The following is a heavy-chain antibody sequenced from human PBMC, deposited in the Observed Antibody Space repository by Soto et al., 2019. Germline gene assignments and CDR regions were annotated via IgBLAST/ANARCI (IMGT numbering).Heavy chain of an antibody. D-gene: IGHD3-22*01. CDR1: GFTFSDYY. Sequence: RLSCSASGFTFSDYYMSWIRQAPGKGLEWISYIDSSGSIIYYADSVKGRFTISRDNAKNSLYLQMNSLRAEDTAVYYCARDLGYYDSSGYFDYWGQGTLVTVSS. CDR3: ARDLGYYDSSGYFDY. CDR2: IDSSGSII. J-gene: IGHJ4*02. V-gene: IGHV3-11*01.